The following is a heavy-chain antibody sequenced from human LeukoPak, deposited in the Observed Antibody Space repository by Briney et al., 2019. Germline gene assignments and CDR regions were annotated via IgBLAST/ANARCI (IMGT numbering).Heavy chain of an antibody. CDR3: ASAGHDYSGDFFDY. V-gene: IGHV3-74*01. D-gene: IGHD4-23*01. Sequence: GGSLRLSCAASEFTFSNYWMHWVRQAPGKGLVWVSRSDGSSTAYADSVKGRFTISRDNAKNTLYLQMNSLRAEYTAVYYCASAGHDYSGDFFDYWGQGTLVTVSS. CDR1: EFTFSNYW. CDR2: SDGSST. J-gene: IGHJ4*02.